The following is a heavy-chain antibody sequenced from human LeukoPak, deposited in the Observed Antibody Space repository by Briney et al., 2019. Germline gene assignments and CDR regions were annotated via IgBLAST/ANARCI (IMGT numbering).Heavy chain of an antibody. CDR3: AHLIAAAGGPYYFDY. CDR2: IYWDDDK. Sequence: SGPTLVNPSQTLTLTCTFSGISLSTRAVGVGLIRQPPGKALEWLALIYWDDDKRYSPSLKSRLTITKDTSKKHVVLTMTNMDPVDTATYYCAHLIAAAGGPYYFDYWGQGTLVTVSS. CDR1: GISLSTRAVG. J-gene: IGHJ4*02. V-gene: IGHV2-5*02. D-gene: IGHD6-13*01.